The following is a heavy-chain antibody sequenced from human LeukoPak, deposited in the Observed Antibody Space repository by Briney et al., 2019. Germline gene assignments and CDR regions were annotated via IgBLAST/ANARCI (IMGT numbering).Heavy chain of an antibody. V-gene: IGHV1-18*01. D-gene: IGHD5-18*01. CDR2: ISVYNGNT. CDR1: GYTFSSYG. Sequence: ASVKVSCKASGYTFSSYGINWVRQAPGQGLEWMGWISVYNGNTDYAQKLQGRVTMTTDTSTSTTYMELRSLGSDDTAVYYCARGDTAIDPPYYFDYWGQGTLVTVSS. CDR3: ARGDTAIDPPYYFDY. J-gene: IGHJ4*02.